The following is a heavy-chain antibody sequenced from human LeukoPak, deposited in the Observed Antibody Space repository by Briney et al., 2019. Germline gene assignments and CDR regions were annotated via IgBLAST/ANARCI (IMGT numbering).Heavy chain of an antibody. D-gene: IGHD2-2*01. V-gene: IGHV3-48*02. J-gene: IGHJ3*02. CDR3: ANFDIVVPLNMGVPFDI. CDR2: ISSRSSTI. CDR1: GFTFRRYS. Sequence: GGSLRLSCSASGFTFRRYSMNWVRQAPGKGLEWVSYISSRSSTIYYADSVKGRFTISRDNAKNSLYLQMNSLRDEDTAVYYCANFDIVVPLNMGVPFDIWGQGTMVTVSS.